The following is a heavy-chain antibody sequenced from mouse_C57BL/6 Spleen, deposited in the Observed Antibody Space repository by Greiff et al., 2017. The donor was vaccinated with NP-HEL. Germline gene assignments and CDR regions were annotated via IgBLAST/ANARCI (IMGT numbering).Heavy chain of an antibody. V-gene: IGHV5-9-1*02. CDR1: GFTFSSYA. Sequence: EVKVVESGEGLVKPGGSLKLSCAASGFTFSSYAMSWVRQTPEKRLEWVAYISSGGDYIYYADTVKGRFTISRDNARNTLYLQMSSLKSEDTAMYYCTTVVAPYAMDYWGQGTSVTVSS. CDR3: TTVVAPYAMDY. CDR2: ISSGGDYI. D-gene: IGHD1-1*01. J-gene: IGHJ4*01.